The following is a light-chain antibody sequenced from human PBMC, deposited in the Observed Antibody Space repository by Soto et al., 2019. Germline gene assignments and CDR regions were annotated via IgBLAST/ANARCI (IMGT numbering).Light chain of an antibody. J-gene: IGKJ4*01. CDR2: GAS. CDR3: QQYGSSSLT. CDR1: QSVSSSY. Sequence: EIVLTQSPGPLSLSPGERATLSCRASQSVSSSYLAWYQQKPGQAPRLLIYGASSSATGIPDRFSGSGSETDFTLTISRLEPEDFAVYYCQQYGSSSLTFGGGTKVEIK. V-gene: IGKV3-20*01.